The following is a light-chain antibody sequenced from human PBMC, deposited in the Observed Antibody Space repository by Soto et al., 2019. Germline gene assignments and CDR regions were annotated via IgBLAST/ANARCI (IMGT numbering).Light chain of an antibody. V-gene: IGKV1-39*01. CDR3: QQSYSMRT. CDR2: AAS. Sequence: DIQMTQSPCSLSASVGGGVTITFRASQSISTFLHWYQQKPGKAPKLLIYAASSLQSGVPSRFSGSGSGTDFTLTISSLQPEDFATYYCQQSYSMRTFGQGTKVDIK. CDR1: QSISTF. J-gene: IGKJ1*01.